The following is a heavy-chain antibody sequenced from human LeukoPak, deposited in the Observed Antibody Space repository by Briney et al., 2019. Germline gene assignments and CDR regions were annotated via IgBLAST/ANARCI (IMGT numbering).Heavy chain of an antibody. CDR1: GFTFSNYT. D-gene: IGHD3-16*01. J-gene: IGHJ4*02. CDR2: ISSSISYI. CDR3: ARGPSPGPGLAQYFDY. Sequence: GGSLRLSCAASGFTFSNYTMNWVRQAPGKGLEWVSYISSSISYIYYEDSVKGRFTITRDNAKNSRYLQMNSLRAEDTAVYYCARGPSPGPGLAQYFDYWGQGTLVTVSS. V-gene: IGHV3-21*05.